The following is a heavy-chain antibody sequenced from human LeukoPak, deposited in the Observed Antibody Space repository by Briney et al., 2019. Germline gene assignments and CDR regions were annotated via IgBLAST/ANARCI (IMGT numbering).Heavy chain of an antibody. CDR2: INPDGSGQ. V-gene: IGHV3-7*01. CDR1: GFSMSIHW. D-gene: IGHD1-20*01. CDR3: ARGTNWSPLDFDY. J-gene: IGHJ4*02. Sequence: PGGSLRLSCVVSGFSMSIHWMSWVRQAPGKGLEWVADINPDGSGQYLVDSVKGRFTISRDNAKNLQFLQMNYLRVEDTAVYYCARGTNWSPLDFDYWGQGTLVTVSS.